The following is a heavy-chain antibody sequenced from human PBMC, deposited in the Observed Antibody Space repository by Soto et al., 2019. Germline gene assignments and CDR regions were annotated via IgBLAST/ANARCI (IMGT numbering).Heavy chain of an antibody. J-gene: IGHJ4*02. CDR2: VSHDGRNT. D-gene: IGHD6-19*01. Sequence: VQLVESGGGVVQPGRSLRLSCAASGFTFSDYAMHWVRQAPGKGLEWVAVVSHDGRNTHYADSVKGRFTISRDSSKXXXXXXXXXXXXXXXXXXXXXXXXXQWLVTSDFNYWGQGALVTVS. CDR3: XXXXXQWLVTSDFNY. CDR1: GFTFSDYA. V-gene: IGHV3-30*03.